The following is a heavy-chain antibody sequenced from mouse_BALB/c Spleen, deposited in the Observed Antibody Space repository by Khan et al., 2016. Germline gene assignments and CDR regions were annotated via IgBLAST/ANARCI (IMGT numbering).Heavy chain of an antibody. V-gene: IGHV5-6-3*01. CDR2: INSNGGST. J-gene: IGHJ2*01. CDR1: GFTFSSYG. Sequence: EVELVESGGGLVQPGGSLKLSCAASGFTFSSYGMSWVRQTPDKRLELVATINSNGGSTYYPDSVKGRFTISRDNAKNTLYLQMSRLKAEDTAMYYCARGGYGYHDGDYWGQGTTLTVSA. D-gene: IGHD1-2*01. CDR3: ARGGYGYHDGDY.